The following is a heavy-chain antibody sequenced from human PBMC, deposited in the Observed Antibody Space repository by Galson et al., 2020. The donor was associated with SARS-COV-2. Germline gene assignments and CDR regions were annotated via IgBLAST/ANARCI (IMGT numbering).Heavy chain of an antibody. V-gene: IGHV3-23*01. CDR3: GRAPSRGGDCSFTFFEDGGRVD. CDR2: ISASGGTI. CDR1: NRFA. J-gene: IGHJ4*02. Sequence: NRFAMTWVRQAPAKGLEGVSGISASGGTIYYAESVKGRFTISRDESTSTLGLKMNSLRTEDKAIYDCGRAPSRGGDCSFTFFEDGGRVDWGQVILV. D-gene: IGHD2-21*01.